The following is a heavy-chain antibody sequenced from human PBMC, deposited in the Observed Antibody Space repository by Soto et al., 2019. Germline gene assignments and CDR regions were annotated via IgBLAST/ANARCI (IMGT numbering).Heavy chain of an antibody. CDR3: ARVRFNWNYGLDN. D-gene: IGHD1-7*01. CDR2: VYSNGST. CDR1: GGSISSYY. Sequence: QVQLQESGPGLVKPSETLSLTCTVSGGSISSYYWSWIRQPAGKGLEWIGSVYSNGSTNCNPSLKSRVTLSADTSKSQFSLKLNSLTAADTAVYYCARVRFNWNYGLDNWGLGTMVTVSS. V-gene: IGHV4-4*07. J-gene: IGHJ3*02.